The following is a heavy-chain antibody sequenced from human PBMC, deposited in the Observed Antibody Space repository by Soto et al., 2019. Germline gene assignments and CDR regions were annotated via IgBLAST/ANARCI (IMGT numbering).Heavy chain of an antibody. V-gene: IGHV4-4*02. Sequence: SETLSLTSAVSGGSISSSNWWRWVRQPPGKGLEWIGEIYHSGSTNYNPSLKSRVTISVDKSKNQFSLNLRFVTAADPAVHYCAKVTSSAFSCGELLRNYYGMDVWGQGTTVNVSS. CDR2: IYHSGST. CDR3: AKVTSSAFSCGELLRNYYGMDV. D-gene: IGHD3-10*01. CDR1: GGSISSSNW. J-gene: IGHJ6*02.